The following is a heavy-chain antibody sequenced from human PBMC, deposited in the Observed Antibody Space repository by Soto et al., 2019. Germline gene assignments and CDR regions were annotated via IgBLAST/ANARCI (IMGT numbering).Heavy chain of an antibody. CDR1: GGSISSGGYY. J-gene: IGHJ4*02. V-gene: IGHV4-39*01. CDR2: IYYSGST. CDR3: ARHLNGDFWSGYLQNFDY. Sequence: SETLSLTCTVSGGSISSGGYYWGWIRQPPGKGLERIGSIYYSGSTYYNPSLKSRVTISVDTSKNQFSLKLSSVTAADTALYYCARHLNGDFWSGYLQNFDYWGQGTLVTVSS. D-gene: IGHD3-3*01.